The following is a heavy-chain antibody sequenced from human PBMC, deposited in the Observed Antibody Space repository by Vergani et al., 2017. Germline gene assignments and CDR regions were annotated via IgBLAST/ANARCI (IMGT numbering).Heavy chain of an antibody. J-gene: IGHJ5*02. D-gene: IGHD2-15*01. V-gene: IGHV3-23*01. CDR1: GFTFSSYA. CDR3: AKDGGGPYVGYNCFDP. CDR2: ISGSGGST. Sequence: EVQLLESGGGLVQPGGSLRLSCAASGFTFSSYAMSWVRQAPGKGLEWVSAISGSGGSTYYADSVKGRFTISRDNSKNTLYLQMISLRAEDTAVYYCAKDGGGPYVGYNCFDPWGQGTLVTVSS.